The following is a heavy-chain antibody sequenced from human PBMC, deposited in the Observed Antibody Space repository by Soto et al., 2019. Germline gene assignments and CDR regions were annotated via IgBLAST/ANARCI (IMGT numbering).Heavy chain of an antibody. Sequence: QVQLVQSGAEVKKPGASVKVSCKASGYTFTSYYMHWVRQAPGQGLEWMGIINPSGTTTDYAQKFQGSVTMTRDTYTSTYYMELSSLRSEDTAVYDCARPQIASHSEYGMDVWGQGTAVTVSS. V-gene: IGHV1-46*01. CDR3: ARPQIASHSEYGMDV. J-gene: IGHJ6*02. CDR2: INPSGTTT. CDR1: GYTFTSYY. D-gene: IGHD2-15*01.